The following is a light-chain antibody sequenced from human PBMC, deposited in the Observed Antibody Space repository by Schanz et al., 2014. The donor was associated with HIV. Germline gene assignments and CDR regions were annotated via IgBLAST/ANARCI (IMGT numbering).Light chain of an antibody. CDR3: QQCVTYPYT. J-gene: IGKJ2*01. V-gene: IGKV1-5*03. Sequence: DIQMTQSPSTVSAFVGDRVTITCRASQSISTWLAWYQQKPGEAPKLLIYQASILETGVPSRFSGSGSGTSFTLTISSLQPDDFATYYCQQCVTYPYTFGQGTKLDIK. CDR2: QAS. CDR1: QSISTW.